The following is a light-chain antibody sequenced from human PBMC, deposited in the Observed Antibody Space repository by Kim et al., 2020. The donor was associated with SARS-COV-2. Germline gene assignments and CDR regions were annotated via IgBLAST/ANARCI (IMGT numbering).Light chain of an antibody. CDR2: DAS. Sequence: PGERAALSCRDSQSVGSYLAWYQHKPGQAPRLLISDASNKAAGIPARFSGSGSGTDFTLTISSLDPEDFAVYYCQQRINWPSTFGQGTRLEIK. CDR1: QSVGSY. V-gene: IGKV3-11*01. CDR3: QQRINWPST. J-gene: IGKJ5*01.